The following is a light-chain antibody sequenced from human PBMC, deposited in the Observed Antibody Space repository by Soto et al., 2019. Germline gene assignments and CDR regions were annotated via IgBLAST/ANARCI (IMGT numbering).Light chain of an antibody. CDR1: QSVGRNY. CDR2: AAS. J-gene: IGKJ4*01. Sequence: EIVLTQSPGTLSLSPGERATLSCRASQSVGRNYLAWYQQKPGQAPRLLIHAASSRATGIPDTFSGSGSETDFTLTISRLEPEDFAVYYCQQYAESPLTFGGGTKVVIK. CDR3: QQYAESPLT. V-gene: IGKV3-20*01.